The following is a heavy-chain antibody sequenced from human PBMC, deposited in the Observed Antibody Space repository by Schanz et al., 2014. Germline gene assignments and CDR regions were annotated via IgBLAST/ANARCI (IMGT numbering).Heavy chain of an antibody. J-gene: IGHJ6*02. Sequence: VQLEQSGAEVKKPGSSVKVSCKASGGTFSSFGINWVRQAPGQGLEWMGRIIPILGIANYAQKFQGRVTITADRSTSTAYMELRNLRSDDTAVYYCARAKRFGDMDVWGQGTTVTVSS. CDR3: ARAKRFGDMDV. V-gene: IGHV1-69*04. CDR2: IIPILGIA. CDR1: GGTFSSFG. D-gene: IGHD3-10*01.